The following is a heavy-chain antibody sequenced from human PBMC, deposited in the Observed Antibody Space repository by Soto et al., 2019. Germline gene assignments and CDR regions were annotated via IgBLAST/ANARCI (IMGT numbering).Heavy chain of an antibody. CDR1: GGSISSYY. J-gene: IGHJ4*02. CDR3: ARRYGGNFDF. V-gene: IGHV4-59*01. CDR2: IYYSGST. D-gene: IGHD1-26*01. Sequence: SETLSLTCTVSGGSISSYYWSWIRQPPGKGLGWIGYIYYSGSTNYNPSLKSRVTVSVDTSKNQFSLKLSSVTAADTAVYYCARRYGGNFDFWGQGTLVTVSS.